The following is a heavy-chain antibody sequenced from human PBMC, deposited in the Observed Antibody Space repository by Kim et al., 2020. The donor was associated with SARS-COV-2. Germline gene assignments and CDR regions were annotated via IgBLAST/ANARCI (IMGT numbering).Heavy chain of an antibody. CDR2: IKQDGSEK. J-gene: IGHJ6*02. V-gene: IGHV3-7*01. CDR1: GFTFSSYW. CDR3: ARGRYSSSWYLSECYYGMDV. Sequence: GGSLRLSCAASGFTFSSYWMSWVRQAPGKGLEWVANIKQDGSEKYYVDSVKGRFTISRDNAKNSLYLQMNSLRAEDTAVYYCARGRYSSSWYLSECYYGMDVLGQGTTVTVSS. D-gene: IGHD6-13*01.